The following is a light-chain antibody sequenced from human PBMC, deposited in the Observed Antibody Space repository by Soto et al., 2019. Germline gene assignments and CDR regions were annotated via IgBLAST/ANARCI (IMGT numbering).Light chain of an antibody. CDR1: QSVSSN. CDR2: GAS. Sequence: EIVMTQSPATLYVSPGERATLSCRASQSVSSNLAGYQQKPGQAPRLLIYGASTRATGIPARFSGSGSGTEFTLTISSLQSEDFAVYYCQQYNNWPRTFGPGTKVHIK. J-gene: IGKJ3*01. CDR3: QQYNNWPRT. V-gene: IGKV3-15*01.